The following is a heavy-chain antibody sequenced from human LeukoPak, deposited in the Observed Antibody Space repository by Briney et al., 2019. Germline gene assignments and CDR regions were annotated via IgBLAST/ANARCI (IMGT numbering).Heavy chain of an antibody. CDR3: ARLRYCSGGSCYTDNWFDP. J-gene: IGHJ5*02. D-gene: IGHD2-15*01. CDR1: GGSISSYY. V-gene: IGHV4-59*01. Sequence: PSETLSLTCTVSGGSISSYYWSWIRQPPGKGLEWIGYIYYSGSTNYNPSLMSRVTISVDTSKNQFSLKLSSVTAADTAVYYCARLRYCSGGSCYTDNWFDPWGQGTLVTVSS. CDR2: IYYSGST.